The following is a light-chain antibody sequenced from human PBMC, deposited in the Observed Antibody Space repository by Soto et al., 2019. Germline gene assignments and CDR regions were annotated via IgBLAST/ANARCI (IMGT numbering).Light chain of an antibody. CDR2: DTS. CDR3: SLTYTGTRI. V-gene: IGLV7-46*01. J-gene: IGLJ2*01. CDR1: TGPVTSGHF. Sequence: QAVVTQEPSLTVSPGGTVTFTCGSSTGPVTSGHFPYWFQQKPGQAPRTLICDTSNRHSWTPARFSGSLLGDKAALTLSGALPEDEADYYCSLTYTGTRIFGGGTKVTVL.